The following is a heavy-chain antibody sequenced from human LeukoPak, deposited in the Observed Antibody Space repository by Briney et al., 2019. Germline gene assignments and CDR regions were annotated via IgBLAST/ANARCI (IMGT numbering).Heavy chain of an antibody. CDR2: IYYTGTT. D-gene: IGHD3-22*01. J-gene: IGHJ4*02. Sequence: PSETLSLTCIVSGDSISSSNYYWGWIRQPPGKGLEWIGSIYYTGTTYSNPSLKSRVTISVDTSKNQFSLRLSSVTAADTAVYYCASISGVYYDSSGYYDQATFDYWGQGTLVTVSS. V-gene: IGHV4-39*07. CDR3: ASISGVYYDSSGYYDQATFDY. CDR1: GDSISSSNYY.